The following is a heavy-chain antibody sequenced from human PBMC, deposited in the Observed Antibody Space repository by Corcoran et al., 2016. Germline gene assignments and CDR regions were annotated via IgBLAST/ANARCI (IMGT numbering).Heavy chain of an antibody. Sequence: EVQLVQSGAEVKKPGESLRISCKGSGYSFTNYWISWVRQMPGKGLEWMGRIDPSDSYTNYSPSFQGHVTISADKSISTAYLQWSSLKASDTARYYCATTGTVTTYYYYYYYGMDVWGQGTTVTVSS. J-gene: IGHJ6*02. CDR3: ATTGTVTTYYYYYYYGMDV. CDR2: IDPSDSYT. D-gene: IGHD4-17*01. CDR1: GYSFTNYW. V-gene: IGHV5-10-1*03.